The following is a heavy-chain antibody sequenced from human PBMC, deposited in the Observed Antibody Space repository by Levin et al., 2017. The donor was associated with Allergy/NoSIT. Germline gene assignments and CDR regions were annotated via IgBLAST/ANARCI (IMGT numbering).Heavy chain of an antibody. Sequence: PSETLSLTCTVSGGSISSSSYYWGWIRQPPGKGLEWIGSIYYSGSTYYNPSLKSRVTISVDTSKNQFSLKLSSVTAADTAVYYCAREPGFYDSSGYYSDYWGQGTLVTVSS. CDR3: AREPGFYDSSGYYSDY. D-gene: IGHD3-22*01. CDR1: GGSISSSSYY. CDR2: IYYSGST. V-gene: IGHV4-39*07. J-gene: IGHJ4*02.